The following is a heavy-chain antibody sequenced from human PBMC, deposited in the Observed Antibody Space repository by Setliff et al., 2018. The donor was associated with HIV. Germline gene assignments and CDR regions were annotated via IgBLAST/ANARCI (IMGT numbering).Heavy chain of an antibody. J-gene: IGHJ4*02. CDR1: GFTFSSYA. V-gene: IGHV3-23*01. CDR3: AKDVGEADTNDY. D-gene: IGHD6-25*01. Sequence: SCAASGFTFSSYAMSWVRQAPGKGLEWVSAISGSGGSTYYADSVKGRFTISRDNSKNTLYLQMNSLRAEDTAVYYCAKDVGEADTNDYWGQGTLVTVSS. CDR2: ISGSGGST.